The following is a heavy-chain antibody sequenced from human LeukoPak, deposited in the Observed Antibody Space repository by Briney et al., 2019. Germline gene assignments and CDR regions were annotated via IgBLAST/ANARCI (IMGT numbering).Heavy chain of an antibody. Sequence: EGTLRLSCAASGFTFDDYGMHWVRQAPGKGLEWVSLISGEGGITFYADSVKGRFTISRDSSKNSLYLQMTSLRTEDTAFYYCAKGRGSIWPTAKDYFDYWGQGTLVTVSS. V-gene: IGHV3-43*02. CDR3: AKGRGSIWPTAKDYFDY. CDR1: GFTFDDYG. CDR2: ISGEGGIT. D-gene: IGHD6-13*01. J-gene: IGHJ4*02.